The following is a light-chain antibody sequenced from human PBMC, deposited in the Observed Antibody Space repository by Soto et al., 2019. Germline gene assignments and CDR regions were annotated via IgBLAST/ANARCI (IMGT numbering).Light chain of an antibody. CDR3: QEYGSSPPRYT. J-gene: IGKJ2*01. CDR2: GAS. Sequence: EFVLTQSPGTLSLSPGERATLSCRASQSLNSNFFAWYQQRPGQAPRLLIYGASTRVTGVPDRFSGSGSGTDFTLTISRLEPEDFAVYYCQEYGSSPPRYTFGHGTKLEI. CDR1: QSLNSNF. V-gene: IGKV3-20*01.